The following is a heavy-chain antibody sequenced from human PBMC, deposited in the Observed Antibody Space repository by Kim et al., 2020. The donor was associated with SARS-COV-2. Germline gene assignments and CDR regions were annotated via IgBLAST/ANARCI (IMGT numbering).Heavy chain of an antibody. Sequence: GGSLRLSCLASGFTFATYSMHWVRQAPGKGLEYVASVGGSGRNLYHANSVRGRFTISRDNSKNTLYLQMNNVRAEDLTVYYCARVGRDTDILTGYLNYWGQGTLVTVSS. J-gene: IGHJ4*02. CDR2: VGGSGRNL. CDR1: GFTFATYS. CDR3: ARVGRDTDILTGYLNY. V-gene: IGHV3-64*01. D-gene: IGHD3-9*01.